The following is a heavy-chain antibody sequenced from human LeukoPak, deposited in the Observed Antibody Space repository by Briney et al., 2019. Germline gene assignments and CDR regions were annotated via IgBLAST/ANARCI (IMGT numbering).Heavy chain of an antibody. CDR2: IWYDGSNK. V-gene: IGHV3-33*06. Sequence: PGGSLRLSCAASGFTFSSYGMHWVRQAPGKGLEWVAVIWYDGSNKYYADSVKGRFTISRDNSKNTLYLEMNSLRAEDTAVYYCAKDKYYSSGTFFDYWGQGTLVTVSS. D-gene: IGHD3-10*01. J-gene: IGHJ4*02. CDR1: GFTFSSYG. CDR3: AKDKYYSSGTFFDY.